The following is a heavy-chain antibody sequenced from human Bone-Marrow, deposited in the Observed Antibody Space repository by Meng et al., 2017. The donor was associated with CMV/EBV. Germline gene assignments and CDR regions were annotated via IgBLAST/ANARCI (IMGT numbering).Heavy chain of an antibody. V-gene: IGHV1-2*02. J-gene: IGHJ4*02. CDR1: GYTFTDYY. D-gene: IGHD1-26*01. CDR3: ARDFSGSYDF. Sequence: VSGTASGYTFTDYYLHWVRQAPGQGLEWMGWINPNSGVTNYAQNFQGRLSMTRDTSISTASMELTNLISDDTAVYYCARDFSGSYDFWGQGTLVTVSS. CDR2: INPNSGVT.